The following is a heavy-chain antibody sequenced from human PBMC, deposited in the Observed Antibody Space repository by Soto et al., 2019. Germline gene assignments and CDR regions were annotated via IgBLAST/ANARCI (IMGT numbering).Heavy chain of an antibody. CDR3: ARDPLVNTMVRGVDLTGYFDY. CDR1: GGTFSSYA. J-gene: IGHJ4*02. D-gene: IGHD3-10*01. CDR2: IIPIFGTA. V-gene: IGHV1-69*13. Sequence: ASVKVSCKASGGTFSSYAISWVRQAPGQGLEWMGGIIPIFGTANYAQKFQGRVTITADESTSTAYMELSSLRSEDTAVYYCARDPLVNTMVRGVDLTGYFDYWGQGTLVTVSS.